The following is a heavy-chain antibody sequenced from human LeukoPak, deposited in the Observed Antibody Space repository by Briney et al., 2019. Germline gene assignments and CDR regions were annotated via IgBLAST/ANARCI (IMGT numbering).Heavy chain of an antibody. D-gene: IGHD3-22*01. J-gene: IGHJ2*01. V-gene: IGHV4-39*01. Sequence: SQTLSLTCTLAGPSISTSRSYWGRIRQPPGMGLEWIGSSYYSGSTYYTPSRKSRVTISVDTSKNQFSLKVSSVAAADTAVYYCARYESSAYGIDVWGRGTLVTVSS. CDR1: GPSISTSRSY. CDR2: SYYSGST. CDR3: ARYESSAYGIDV.